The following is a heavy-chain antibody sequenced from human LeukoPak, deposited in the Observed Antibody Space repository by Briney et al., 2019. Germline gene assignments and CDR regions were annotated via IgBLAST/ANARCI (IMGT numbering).Heavy chain of an antibody. CDR1: GYSFTSYW. Sequence: TGESLKISCKGSGYSFTSYWIGWVRQMPGKGLGWMGIIYPGDSDTRYSPSFQGQVTISADKSISTAYLQWSSLKASDTAMYYCARHLPYSGYDNQGGHYYYYYMDVWGKGTTVTISS. D-gene: IGHD5-12*01. J-gene: IGHJ6*03. V-gene: IGHV5-51*01. CDR2: IYPGDSDT. CDR3: ARHLPYSGYDNQGGHYYYYYMDV.